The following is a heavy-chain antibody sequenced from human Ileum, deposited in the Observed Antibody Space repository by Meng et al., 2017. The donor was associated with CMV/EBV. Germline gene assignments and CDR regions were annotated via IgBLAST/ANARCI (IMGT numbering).Heavy chain of an antibody. CDR3: ARQYRWGSAWEFDY. J-gene: IGHJ4*02. CDR1: GYTFNSSW. D-gene: IGHD6-19*01. V-gene: IGHV5-51*01. CDR2: IFPGHSDV. Sequence: SGYTFNSSWIGCVRQMPGKGLQWMGIIFPGHSDVRYSPSFEGQITISADKSISTAYLQWSSLRASDTAKYYCARQYRWGSAWEFDYWGQGVLVTVSS.